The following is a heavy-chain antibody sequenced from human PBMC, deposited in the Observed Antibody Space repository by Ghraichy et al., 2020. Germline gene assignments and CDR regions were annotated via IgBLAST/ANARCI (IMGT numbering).Heavy chain of an antibody. Sequence: ASVKVSCKASGYTFTGYYMHWVRQAPGQGLAWMGWINPNSGGTNYAQKFQGRVTMTRDTSISTAYMELSRLRSDDTAVYYCARATILYSTLGYWGQGTLVTVSS. J-gene: IGHJ4*02. D-gene: IGHD2-8*01. CDR3: ARATILYSTLGY. V-gene: IGHV1-2*02. CDR2: INPNSGGT. CDR1: GYTFTGYY.